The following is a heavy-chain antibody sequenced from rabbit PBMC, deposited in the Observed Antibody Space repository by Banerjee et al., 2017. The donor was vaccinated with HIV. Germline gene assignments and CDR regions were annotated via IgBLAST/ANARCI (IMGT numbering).Heavy chain of an antibody. Sequence: QEQLVESGGGLVQPGASLTLTCTASGFSFSSGYYMCWVRQAPGKGLEWIACIYAGSSGSTDYASWAKGRFTISKTSWTTVTLQMTSLTAADTATYFCARDLAGVIGWNFNLWGPGTLVTVS. CDR2: IYAGSSGST. V-gene: IGHV1S45*01. CDR1: GFSFSSGYY. J-gene: IGHJ4*01. CDR3: ARDLAGVIGWNFNL. D-gene: IGHD4-1*01.